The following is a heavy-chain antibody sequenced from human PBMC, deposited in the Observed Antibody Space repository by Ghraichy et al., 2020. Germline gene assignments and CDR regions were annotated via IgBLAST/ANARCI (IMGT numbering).Heavy chain of an antibody. CDR2: INPNSGGT. CDR1: GYTFTGYY. D-gene: IGHD6-13*01. J-gene: IGHJ5*02. Sequence: ASVKVSCKASGYTFTGYYMHWVRQAPGQGLEWMGWINPNSGGTNYAQKFQGRVTMTRDTSISTAYMELSRLRSDDTAVYYCARDWESSRGRNWFDPWGQGTLVTVSS. CDR3: ARDWESSRGRNWFDP. V-gene: IGHV1-2*02.